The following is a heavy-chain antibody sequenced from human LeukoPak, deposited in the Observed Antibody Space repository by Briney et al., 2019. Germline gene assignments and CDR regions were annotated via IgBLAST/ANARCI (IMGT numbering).Heavy chain of an antibody. CDR1: GYTFHSYW. CDR2: IYPGDSDT. V-gene: IGHV5-51*01. CDR3: ARRLGATKYYFDY. Sequence: GESLKISCQGSGYTFHSYWIAWVRQMPGKGLEWMGIIYPGDSDTRYSPSFQGQVTISADKSISTAYLQWSSLKASDTAMYYCARRLGATKYYFDYWGQGTLVTVSS. D-gene: IGHD1-26*01. J-gene: IGHJ4*02.